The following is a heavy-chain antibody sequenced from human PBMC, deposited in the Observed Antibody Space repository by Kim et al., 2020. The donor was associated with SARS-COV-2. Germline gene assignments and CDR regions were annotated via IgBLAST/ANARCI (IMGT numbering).Heavy chain of an antibody. CDR2: IYYSGST. V-gene: IGHV4-59*08. CDR1: GGSISSYY. D-gene: IGHD6-13*01. Sequence: SETLSLTCTVSGGSISSYYWSWIRQPPGKGLEWIGYIYYSGSTNYNPSLKSRVTISVDTSKNQFSLKLSSVTAADTAVYYCARHGLGQQLGTDAFDIWGQGTMVTVSS. CDR3: ARHGLGQQLGTDAFDI. J-gene: IGHJ3*02.